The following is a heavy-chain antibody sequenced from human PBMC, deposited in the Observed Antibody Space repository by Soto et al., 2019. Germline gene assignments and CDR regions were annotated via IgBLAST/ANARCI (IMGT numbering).Heavy chain of an antibody. CDR3: AKEAAAGLYFFDY. CDR2: ISGSDGST. J-gene: IGHJ4*02. V-gene: IGHV3-23*01. CDR1: GFPFSSNA. Sequence: EVQLLESGGGLVQPGGSLRVSCAASGFPFSSNALSRVRLAPGKGLEWVSTISGSDGSTYYADPVKGRFTISRDSSRNTLYLQMNSLRAEDTAVYYCAKEAAAGLYFFDYWGQGTLVTVSS. D-gene: IGHD6-13*01.